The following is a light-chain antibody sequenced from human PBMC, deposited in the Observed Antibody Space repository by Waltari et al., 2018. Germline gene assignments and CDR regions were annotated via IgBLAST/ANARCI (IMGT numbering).Light chain of an antibody. Sequence: QSALTQPPSASGSPGQSVTISCTGTSSDLGGYNYVPWYQQHPAKAPKLMIYEVSKRPSGVSDRFSGSKSGNTASLNVSGLQAEDEADYYCSSYAGSNNMVFGGGTKLTVL. CDR2: EVS. CDR1: SSDLGGYNY. V-gene: IGLV2-8*01. CDR3: SSYAGSNNMV. J-gene: IGLJ2*01.